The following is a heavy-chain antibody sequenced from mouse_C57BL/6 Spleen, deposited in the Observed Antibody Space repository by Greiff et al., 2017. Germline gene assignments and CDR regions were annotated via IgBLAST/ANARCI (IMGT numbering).Heavy chain of an antibody. V-gene: IGHV1-77*01. J-gene: IGHJ4*01. CDR3: ARDRYYYGSSYGDAMDY. CDR1: GYTFTDYY. Sequence: VQLQQSGAELVKPGASVKISCKASGYTFTDYYINWVKQRPGQGLEWIGKIGPGSGSTYYNEKFKGKATLTADKSSSTAYMQLSSLTSEDSAVYFWARDRYYYGSSYGDAMDYWGQGTSVTVSS. D-gene: IGHD1-1*01. CDR2: IGPGSGST.